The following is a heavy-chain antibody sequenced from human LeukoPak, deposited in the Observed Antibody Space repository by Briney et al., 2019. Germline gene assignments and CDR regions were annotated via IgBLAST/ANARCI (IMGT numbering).Heavy chain of an antibody. CDR2: INPRNGDT. D-gene: IGHD2-2*01. Sequence: ASVKVSCKASGYSFVGYGITWVRQAPGQGLEWMGWINPRNGDTHSAQKFQGRVSMTGDTSITTAYMELSSLTSDDTAVYYCASHYRSSTSCYPEYFQHWGQGTLVTVSS. CDR1: GYSFVGYG. CDR3: ASHYRSSTSCYPEYFQH. V-gene: IGHV1-2*02. J-gene: IGHJ1*01.